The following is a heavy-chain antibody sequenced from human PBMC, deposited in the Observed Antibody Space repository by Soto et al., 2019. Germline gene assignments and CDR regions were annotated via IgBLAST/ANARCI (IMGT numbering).Heavy chain of an antibody. V-gene: IGHV2-5*02. D-gene: IGHD7-27*01. CDR3: APTVETWDWGPSFDP. CDR1: GFSLSTSGVA. J-gene: IGHJ5*02. CDR2: IYWDDDK. Sequence: QITLKESGPTLVKPTQTLTLTCTFSGFSLSTSGVAVGWIRQPPGKALEWLALIYWDDDKRYSPFLKNRLSITKDTPKNQVVLTMTNMNPEYTATYYCAPTVETWDWGPSFDPWGQGTLVTVSS.